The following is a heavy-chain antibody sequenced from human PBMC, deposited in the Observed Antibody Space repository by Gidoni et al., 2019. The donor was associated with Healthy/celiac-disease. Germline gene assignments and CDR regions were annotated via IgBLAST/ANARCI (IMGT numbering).Heavy chain of an antibody. CDR2: ISSSSSYT. J-gene: IGHJ3*02. D-gene: IGHD2-15*01. CDR1: GFTFSDYY. CDR3: ASEYCSGGSCQQAFDI. Sequence: QVQLVESGGCLVKPGGSLRLYCAASGFTFSDYYMSWIRQAPGKGLEWVSYISSSSSYTNYADSVKGRFTISRDNAKNSLYLQMNSLRAENTAVYYCASEYCSGGSCQQAFDIWGQGTMVTVSS. V-gene: IGHV3-11*06.